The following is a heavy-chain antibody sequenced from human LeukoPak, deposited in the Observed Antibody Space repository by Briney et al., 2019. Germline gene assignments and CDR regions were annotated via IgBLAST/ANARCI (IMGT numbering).Heavy chain of an antibody. D-gene: IGHD2-2*02. CDR3: ARTYQLLYDDAFDI. CDR1: GFTFSRYS. J-gene: IGHJ3*02. CDR2: ISSSSSTI. V-gene: IGHV3-48*01. Sequence: GRSLRLSCAASGFTFSRYSMNWVRQAPGKGLGWVSYISSSSSTIYYADSVKGRFTISRDNAKNSLYLQMNSLRAEDTAMYYCARTYQLLYDDAFDIWGQGTMVTVSS.